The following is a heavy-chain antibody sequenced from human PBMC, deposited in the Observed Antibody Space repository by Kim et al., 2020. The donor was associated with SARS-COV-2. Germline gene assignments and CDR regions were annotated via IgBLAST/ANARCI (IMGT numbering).Heavy chain of an antibody. Sequence: SETLSLTCAVYGGSFSGYYWSWIRQPPGKGLEWIGEINHSGSTNYNPSLKSRVTISVDTSKNQFSLKLSSVTAADTAVYYCARTGSGYIPMDYWGQGTLVTVSS. CDR2: INHSGST. CDR3: ARTGSGYIPMDY. CDR1: GGSFSGYY. J-gene: IGHJ4*02. D-gene: IGHD3-22*01. V-gene: IGHV4-34*01.